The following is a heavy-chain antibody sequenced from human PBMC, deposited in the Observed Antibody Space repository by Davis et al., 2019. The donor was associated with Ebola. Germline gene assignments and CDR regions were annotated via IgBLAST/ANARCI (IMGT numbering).Heavy chain of an antibody. J-gene: IGHJ5*02. D-gene: IGHD3-16*01. V-gene: IGHV1-18*01. CDR1: GYTFTSYG. Sequence: ASVKVSCKASGYTFTSYGISWVRQAPGQGLEWMGWISAYNGNTNYAQKLQGRVTMTTDTSTSTAYMELSRLRSDDTAVYYCARINLGGNWFDPWSQGTLVTVSS. CDR3: ARINLGGNWFDP. CDR2: ISAYNGNT.